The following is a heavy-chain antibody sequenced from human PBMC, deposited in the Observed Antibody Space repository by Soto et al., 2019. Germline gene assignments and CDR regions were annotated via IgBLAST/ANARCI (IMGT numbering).Heavy chain of an antibody. CDR1: GFTFSSYS. CDR3: AREVEAVAGYYYYYYGMDV. J-gene: IGHJ6*02. V-gene: IGHV3-21*01. D-gene: IGHD6-19*01. CDR2: ISSSSSYI. Sequence: GGSLRLSCAASGFTFSSYSMNWFRQAPGKGLEWVSSISSSSSYIYYADSVKGRFTISRDNAKNSLYLQMNSLRAEDTAVYYCAREVEAVAGYYYYYYGMDVWGQGTTVTVSS.